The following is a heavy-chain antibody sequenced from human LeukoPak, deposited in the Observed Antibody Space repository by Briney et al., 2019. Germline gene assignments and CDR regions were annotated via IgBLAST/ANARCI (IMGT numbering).Heavy chain of an antibody. CDR3: GRSFPPLRVSSAGDL. CDR2: INGRSSHT. V-gene: IGHV3-21*01. Sequence: GGSLRLSCSASGFTFSDYDMNWVRQAPGKGLEWVSSINGRSSHTYYGDSVKGRFSISRDNAKNSLYLQMNSLGAEDTAVYYCGRSFPPLRVSSAGDLWGQGILVTVSS. D-gene: IGHD2-8*01. J-gene: IGHJ4*02. CDR1: GFTFSDYD.